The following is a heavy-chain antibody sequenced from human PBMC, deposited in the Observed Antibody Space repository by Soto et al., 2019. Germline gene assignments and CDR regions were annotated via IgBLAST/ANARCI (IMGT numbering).Heavy chain of an antibody. CDR1: GFTFSGYS. Sequence: GGSLRLSCAASGFTFSGYSMNWVRQAPGKGLEWVSSISSSSSYIYYADSVKGRFTISRDNAKNSLYLQMNSLRAEDTAVYCCARDLMDFWSGYHTKVYYYYYGMDVWGQGTTVTVSS. CDR3: ARDLMDFWSGYHTKVYYYYYGMDV. D-gene: IGHD3-3*01. V-gene: IGHV3-21*01. J-gene: IGHJ6*02. CDR2: ISSSSSYI.